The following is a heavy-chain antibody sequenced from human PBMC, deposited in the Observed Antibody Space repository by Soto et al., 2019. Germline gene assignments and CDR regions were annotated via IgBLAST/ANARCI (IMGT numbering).Heavy chain of an antibody. CDR1: GFTFDDYA. CDR2: ISWNSGSI. V-gene: IGHV3-9*01. D-gene: IGHD6-13*01. CDR3: AKDGSRGSSSH. Sequence: EVQLVESGGGLVQPGRSLRLSCAASGFTFDDYAMHWVRQAPGKGLEWVSGISWNSGSIGYADSVKGRFTISRDNAKNSLYLKMNSLRAEDTALYYCAKDGSRGSSSHWGQGTLVTVSS. J-gene: IGHJ4*02.